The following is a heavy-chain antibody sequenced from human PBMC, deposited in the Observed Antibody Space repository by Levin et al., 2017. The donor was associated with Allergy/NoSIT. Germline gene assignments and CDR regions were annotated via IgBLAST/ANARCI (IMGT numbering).Heavy chain of an antibody. CDR3: AKDRAIVPAAIGYYYYGMDV. Sequence: GGSLRLSCAASGFTFSSYGMHWVRQAPGKGLEWVAVISYDGSNKYYADSVKGRFTISRDNSKNTLYLQMNSLRAEDTAVYYCAKDRAIVPAAIGYYYYGMDVWGQGTTVTVSS. D-gene: IGHD2-2*02. CDR1: GFTFSSYG. V-gene: IGHV3-30*18. J-gene: IGHJ6*02. CDR2: ISYDGSNK.